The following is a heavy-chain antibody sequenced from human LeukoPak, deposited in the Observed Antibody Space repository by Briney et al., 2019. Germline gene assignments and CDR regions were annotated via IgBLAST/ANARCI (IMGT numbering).Heavy chain of an antibody. CDR1: GGSFSGYY. V-gene: IGHV4-34*01. J-gene: IGHJ5*02. Sequence: SETLSLTCAVYGGSFSGYYWSWIRQPPGKGLEWIGEINHSGSTNYNPSLKSRVTISVDTSKNQFSLKLSSVTAADTAVYYCARREGYYDFWSGYYTGYWFDPWGQGTLVTVSS. CDR3: ARREGYYDFWSGYYTGYWFDP. D-gene: IGHD3-3*01. CDR2: INHSGST.